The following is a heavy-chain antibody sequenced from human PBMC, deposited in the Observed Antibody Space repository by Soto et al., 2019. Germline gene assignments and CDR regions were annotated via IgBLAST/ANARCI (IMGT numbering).Heavy chain of an antibody. J-gene: IGHJ5*02. V-gene: IGHV3-30*18. CDR2: MSSDRSNK. CDR1: GFTFSSYA. CDR3: AKTPLEEYYSRSLDH. Sequence: QVQLVESGGGVVQPGTSLRLSCAASGFTFSSYAVNWVRQAPGEGLEWVAAMSSDRSNKYYADSVKGRFTISRDNSKNTMYLQMNSMRAEDTAVYYCAKTPLEEYYSRSLDHWGQGPLVTVSS. D-gene: IGHD3-16*01.